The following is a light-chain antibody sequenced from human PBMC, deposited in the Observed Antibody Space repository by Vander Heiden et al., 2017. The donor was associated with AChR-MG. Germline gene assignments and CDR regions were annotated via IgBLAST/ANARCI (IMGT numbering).Light chain of an antibody. CDR1: QSVSSNY. V-gene: IGKV3-20*01. CDR3: QQYGSSPPHT. CDR2: GAS. Sequence: EIVLTQSPGTLALSPWERAPLSCRASQSVSSNYLAWYQQKPGQAPRLLIFGASSRATGIPDRFSGSGSGTDFTLTISRLEPQDFALYYCQQYGSSPPHTFGQGTKLEIK. J-gene: IGKJ2*01.